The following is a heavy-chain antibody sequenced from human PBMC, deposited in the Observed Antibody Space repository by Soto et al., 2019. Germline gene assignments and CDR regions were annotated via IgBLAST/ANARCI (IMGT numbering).Heavy chain of an antibody. D-gene: IGHD3-10*01. CDR1: GFSLSTSGMC. Sequence: SGPTLVNPTQTLTLTCTFSGFSLSTSGMCVRWIRQPPGKALEWLARIDWDDDKYYSTSLKTRLTISKDTSKNQVVLTMTNMDPVDTATYYCARIRSITMVRGADTYYFDYWGQGTLVTVSS. CDR2: IDWDDDK. CDR3: ARIRSITMVRGADTYYFDY. J-gene: IGHJ4*02. V-gene: IGHV2-70*11.